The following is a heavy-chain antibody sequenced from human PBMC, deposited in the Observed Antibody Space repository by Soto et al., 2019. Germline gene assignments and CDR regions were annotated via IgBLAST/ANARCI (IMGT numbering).Heavy chain of an antibody. CDR2: VRPYNGDT. V-gene: IGHV1-18*04. Sequence: QVHLVQSGAEVAQPGASVKVSCKTSGYVFTSFGISWVRQAPGRGLEWMGWVRPYNGDTKYAKKFERRVTMRSDTSATTAYMELGGLRSDGTVVLFCVRRIFADFWSPYDYFGYWGQGTQFTVAS. D-gene: IGHD3-16*01. J-gene: IGHJ4*02. CDR1: GYVFTSFG. CDR3: VRRIFADFWSPYDYFGY.